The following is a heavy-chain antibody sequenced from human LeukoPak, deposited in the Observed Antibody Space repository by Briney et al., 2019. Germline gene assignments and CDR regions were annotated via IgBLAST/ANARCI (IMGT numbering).Heavy chain of an antibody. CDR3: ARVLGYCSGGSCYYFDY. Sequence: SETLSLTCTVSGGSISSSSYYWGWIRQPPGKGLEWIGSIYYSGSTNYNPSLKSRVTISVDKSKNQFSLKLSSVTAADTAVYYCARVLGYCSGGSCYYFDYWGQGTLVTVSS. CDR2: IYYSGST. J-gene: IGHJ4*02. CDR1: GGSISSSSYY. D-gene: IGHD2-15*01. V-gene: IGHV4-39*07.